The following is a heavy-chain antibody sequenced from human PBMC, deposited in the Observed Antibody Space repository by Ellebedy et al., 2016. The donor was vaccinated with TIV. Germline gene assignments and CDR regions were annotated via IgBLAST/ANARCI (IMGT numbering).Heavy chain of an antibody. V-gene: IGHV4-4*02. J-gene: IGHJ3*02. CDR1: GGSISSSNW. Sequence: SETLSLTXAVSGGSISSSNWWSWIRQPPGKGLEWIGEINHSGSTNYNPSLKSRVTISVDTSKNQFSLKLSSVTAADTAVYYCAREHIVVVTATQFGSAFDIWGQGTMVTVSS. D-gene: IGHD2-21*02. CDR2: INHSGST. CDR3: AREHIVVVTATQFGSAFDI.